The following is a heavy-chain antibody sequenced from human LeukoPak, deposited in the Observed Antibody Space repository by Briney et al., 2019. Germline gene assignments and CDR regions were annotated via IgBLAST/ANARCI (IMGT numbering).Heavy chain of an antibody. CDR3: AKSSGGKLASGYRSGWYGDYFDY. CDR1: GFSFSSYG. V-gene: IGHV3-30*18. J-gene: IGHJ4*02. Sequence: TGGSLRLSCAASGFSFSSYGMHWVRQAPGKGLEWVAAISHEGSNAYYADSMNGRFTISRDKLKNTLYLQMNSLRAEDTALYYCAKSSGGKLASGYRSGWYGDYFDYWGQGTLVTVSS. CDR2: ISHEGSNA. D-gene: IGHD6-19*01.